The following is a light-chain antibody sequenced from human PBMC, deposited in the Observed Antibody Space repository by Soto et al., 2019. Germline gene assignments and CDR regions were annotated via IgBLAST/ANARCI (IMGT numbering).Light chain of an antibody. J-gene: IGKJ1*01. Sequence: ESVWTQSPGTLSLSPGERATLSCRASQSVSNNYLAWYQQKPGQAPRLLIYCASTRATGIPDRFSGSGSGTDFTLTISRLEPEDSAVYYCQQYGSSPTWTFGQGTKVDIK. CDR3: QQYGSSPTWT. V-gene: IGKV3-20*01. CDR2: CAS. CDR1: QSVSNNY.